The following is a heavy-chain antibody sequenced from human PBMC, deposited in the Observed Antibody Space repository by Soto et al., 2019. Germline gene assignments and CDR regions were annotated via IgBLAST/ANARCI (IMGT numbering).Heavy chain of an antibody. D-gene: IGHD3-10*01. V-gene: IGHV4-59*08. CDR3: ARQVGYYYGSGSYSHFDY. Sequence: SETLSLTCTVSGGPISNYYWSWIRQPPGKGLEWIGYIYYSGNTNYNPSLKSRVTISVDTSKNQFSLNLSSVTAADTAVYYCARQVGYYYGSGSYSHFDYWGQGTLVTVSS. CDR1: GGPISNYY. CDR2: IYYSGNT. J-gene: IGHJ4*02.